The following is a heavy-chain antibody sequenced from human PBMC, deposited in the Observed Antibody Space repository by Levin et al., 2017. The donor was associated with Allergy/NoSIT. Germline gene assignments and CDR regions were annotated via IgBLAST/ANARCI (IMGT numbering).Heavy chain of an antibody. D-gene: IGHD5-24*01. CDR3: AREDGYVFDY. J-gene: IGHJ4*02. CDR2: IYHSGST. CDR1: GGSLSSSGYH. V-gene: IGHV4-31*03. Sequence: SETLSLNCTVSGGSLSSSGYHWTWIRQHPGQGLEWIGYIYHSGSTSYNPSLKSRVTISADTSKQQFSMTLNSVTAADTAINYCAREDGYVFDYWGQGTLVTVSS.